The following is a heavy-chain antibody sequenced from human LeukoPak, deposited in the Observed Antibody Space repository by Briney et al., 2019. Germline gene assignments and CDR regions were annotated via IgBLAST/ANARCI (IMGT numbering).Heavy chain of an antibody. CDR1: GFTFTSSA. D-gene: IGHD3-22*01. J-gene: IGHJ5*02. CDR3: AAGLGESSGYYYVFGLS. CDR2: IVVGSGNT. V-gene: IGHV1-58*01. Sequence: SVKVSCKAFGFTFTSSAVQWVRQARGQRLEWIGWIVVGSGNTNYAQKFQERVTITRDMSTSTAYMELSSLRSEDTAVYYCAAGLGESSGYYYVFGLSWGQGTLVTVSS.